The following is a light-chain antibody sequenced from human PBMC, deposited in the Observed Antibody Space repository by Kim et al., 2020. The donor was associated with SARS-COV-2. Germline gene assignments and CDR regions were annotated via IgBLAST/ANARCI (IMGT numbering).Light chain of an antibody. J-gene: IGLJ2*01. Sequence: ELTQPPSASGTPGQRVTISCSGSSSNIGSNYVYWYQQLPGTAPKLLIYRNNHRPSGVPDRFSGSKSGTSASLAISGLRSEDEADYYCATWDDSHVVFG. V-gene: IGLV1-47*01. CDR2: RNN. CDR3: ATWDDSHVV. CDR1: SSNIGSNY.